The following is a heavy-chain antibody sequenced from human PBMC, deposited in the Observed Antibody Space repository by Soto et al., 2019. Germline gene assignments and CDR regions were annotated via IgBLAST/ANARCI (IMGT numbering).Heavy chain of an antibody. CDR2: ISADGRDL. D-gene: IGHD2-15*01. J-gene: IGHJ4*02. Sequence: GGSLRLSCTASGFTLGAYVMHWVRQAQGKGPEWVAAISADGRDLFYAASVEGRFTISRDNSKNTLFLQMNSLTSEDTSVYSCARSVPDPACRGGGCHRTFDYWGQGTLVTVSS. CDR1: GFTLGAYV. V-gene: IGHV3-30*03. CDR3: ARSVPDPACRGGGCHRTFDY.